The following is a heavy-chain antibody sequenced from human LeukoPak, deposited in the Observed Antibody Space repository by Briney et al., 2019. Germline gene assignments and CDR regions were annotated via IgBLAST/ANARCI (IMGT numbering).Heavy chain of an antibody. D-gene: IGHD3-22*01. J-gene: IGHJ5*02. CDR3: AREVVYYDSSGYGGNWFDP. CDR1: GFTFSSYE. CDR2: ISSSGSTI. Sequence: PGGSLRLSCAASGFTFSSYEMNWVRQAPGKGLEWVSYISSSGSTIYYADSVKGRFTISRDNAKNSLYLQMNSLRAEDKAVYYCAREVVYYDSSGYGGNWFDPWGQGTLVTVSS. V-gene: IGHV3-48*03.